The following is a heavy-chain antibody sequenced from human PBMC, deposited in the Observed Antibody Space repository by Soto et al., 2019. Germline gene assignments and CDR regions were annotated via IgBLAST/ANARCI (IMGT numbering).Heavy chain of an antibody. CDR3: ARGPYCRSSSCNPIDYFDN. J-gene: IGHJ4*02. V-gene: IGHV4-31*03. D-gene: IGHD2-2*01. CDR2: IYYSGST. CDR1: GGSISSGGYY. Sequence: SETLSLTCTVSGGSISSGGYYWSWIRQHPGKGLEWIGYIYYSGSTYYNPFLKSRVTIPVDTSKNQFSLKLSSVTAADTAVYYCARGPYCRSSSCNPIDYFDNSGPGTMVTVYS.